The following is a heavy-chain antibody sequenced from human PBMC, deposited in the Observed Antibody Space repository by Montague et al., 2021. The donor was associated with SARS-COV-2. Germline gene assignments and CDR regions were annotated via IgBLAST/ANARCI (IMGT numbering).Heavy chain of an antibody. V-gene: IGHV3-23*03. CDR3: AKDPHYDFWSGYYSDY. CDR2: IYSGGSST. CDR1: GFTFSNYA. Sequence: YLRLSCAASGFTFSNYAMSWVRQAPGKGLEWVSVIYSGGSSTYYADSXXGRFTISRDNSKNTLYLQMNSLRAEDTAVYYCAKDPHYDFWSGYYSDYWGQGTLVTGSS. D-gene: IGHD3-3*01. J-gene: IGHJ4*02.